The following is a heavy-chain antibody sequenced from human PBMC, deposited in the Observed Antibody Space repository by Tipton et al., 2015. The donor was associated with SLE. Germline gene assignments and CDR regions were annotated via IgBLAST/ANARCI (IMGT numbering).Heavy chain of an antibody. J-gene: IGHJ4*02. CDR3: ARGLSQDN. V-gene: IGHV4-34*01. CDR1: GGSFSGYY. Sequence: TLSLTCAVYGGSFSGYYWSWIRQSPGKGLEWIGYINYSGSTNYNPSLKSRVTISVDTSKNQFSLMLTSVTAADTAAYYCARGLSQDNWGQGTLVTVSS. CDR2: INYSGST.